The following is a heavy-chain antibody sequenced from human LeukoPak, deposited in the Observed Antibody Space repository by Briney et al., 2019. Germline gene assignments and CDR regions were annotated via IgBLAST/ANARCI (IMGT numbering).Heavy chain of an antibody. CDR3: ARGSNYYYDVTADYPRY. CDR1: GYTSTTYY. CDR2: INPSGGTT. V-gene: IGHV1-46*01. Sequence: ASVKLSCKTSGYTSTTYYIHWVRQAPGQGLEWLGIINPSGGTTTYAQKFQGRVTMTRDTSTSTVYMELNTLRSEDTAVYYCARGSNYYYDVTADYPRYWGQGTLVTVSS. J-gene: IGHJ4*02. D-gene: IGHD3-22*01.